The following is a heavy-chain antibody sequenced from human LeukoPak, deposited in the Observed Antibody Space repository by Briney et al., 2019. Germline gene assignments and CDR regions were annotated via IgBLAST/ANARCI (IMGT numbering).Heavy chain of an antibody. D-gene: IGHD2-15*01. CDR3: ARGRGLSGIRFEPLDY. CDR1: GGSFSGYY. CDR2: INHSGST. J-gene: IGHJ4*02. Sequence: PSETLSLTCAVYGGSFSGYYWSWIRQPPGKGLEWIGEINHSGSTNYNPSLKSRVTISVDTSKNQFSLKLSSVTAADTAVYYCARGRGLSGIRFEPLDYWGQGTLVTVSS. V-gene: IGHV4-34*01.